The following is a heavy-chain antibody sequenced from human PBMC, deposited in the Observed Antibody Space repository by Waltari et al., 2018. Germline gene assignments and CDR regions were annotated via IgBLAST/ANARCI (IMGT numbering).Heavy chain of an antibody. D-gene: IGHD2-2*01. CDR2: IYYSGST. CDR3: ASASVGIVVVPAATDAFDI. V-gene: IGHV4-39*07. Sequence: QLQLQESGPGLVKPSETLSLTCTVSGGSISSSSYYWCWIRQPPGRGLEWIGSIYYSGSTYYNPSLKSRVTISVDTSKNQFSLKLSSVTAADTAVYYCASASVGIVVVPAATDAFDIWGQGTMVTVSS. CDR1: GGSISSSSYY. J-gene: IGHJ3*02.